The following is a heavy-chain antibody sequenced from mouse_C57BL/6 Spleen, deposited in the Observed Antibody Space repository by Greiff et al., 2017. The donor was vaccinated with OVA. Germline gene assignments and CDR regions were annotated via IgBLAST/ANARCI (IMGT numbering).Heavy chain of an antibody. J-gene: IGHJ2*01. CDR3: ARGEGDY. Sequence: VQLQQSGPVLVKPGASVKMSCKASGYTFTDYYMNWVKQSHGKSLEWIGVINPYTGGTSYNQKFKGKATLTVDKSSSTAYMELNSLTSEYSAVYYCARGEGDYWGQGTTLTVSS. CDR1: GYTFTDYY. CDR2: INPYTGGT. V-gene: IGHV1-19*01.